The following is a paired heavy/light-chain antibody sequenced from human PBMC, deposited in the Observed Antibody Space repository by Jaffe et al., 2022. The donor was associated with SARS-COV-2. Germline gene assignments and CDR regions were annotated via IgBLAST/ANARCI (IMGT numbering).Heavy chain of an antibody. V-gene: IGHV1-18*01. CDR2: ISAYNGNT. J-gene: IGHJ6*02. CDR1: GYTFINYG. D-gene: IGHD2-8*01. CDR3: ARDAVYAPPENGMDV. Sequence: QVQLVQSGDEVKKPGASVKVSCKAYGYTFINYGFTWVRQAPGQGLEWLGWISAYNGNTKSTQRLQGRVTMTTDTPTSTAYMELRNLTSDDTAVYYCARDAVYAPPENGMDVWGQGTTVTVSS.
Light chain of an antibody. CDR1: QSISRY. V-gene: IGKV3-11*01. J-gene: IGKJ1*01. CDR3: QQHSNWPPWT. CDR2: GAS. Sequence: EIVLTQSPATLSLSPGERATLSCRATQSISRYLAWYQQRPGQAPRLLIYGASNRATGVPARFSGSGSGTDFTLTISNLEPEDFGLYYCQQHSNWPPWTFGQGTKVEIK.